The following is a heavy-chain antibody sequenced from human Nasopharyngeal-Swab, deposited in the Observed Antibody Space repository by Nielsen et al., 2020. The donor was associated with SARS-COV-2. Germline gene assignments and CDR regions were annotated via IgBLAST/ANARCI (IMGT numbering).Heavy chain of an antibody. V-gene: IGHV3-23*01. CDR3: ATPGTRCSGDTCNMWVFDY. CDR2: IGGDENT. Sequence: GESLKISCVTSGFTFSTNAMSWVRQAPGKGLEWVSGIGGDENTHYANSAQGRFTISRDNSKNTLYLQMHSLRADDTAVYYCATPGTRCSGDTCNMWVFDYWGQGTLVTVSS. D-gene: IGHD2-15*01. J-gene: IGHJ4*02. CDR1: GFTFSTNA.